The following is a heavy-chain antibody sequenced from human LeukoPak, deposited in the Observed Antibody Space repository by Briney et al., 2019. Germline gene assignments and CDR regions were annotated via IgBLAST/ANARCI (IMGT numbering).Heavy chain of an antibody. Sequence: SETLSLTCPVSGGSNSSHNWNWIRQPPGKGLEWIGDIYNSGSPNYNPSLKSRVTISVDTSKNQFSLKLSSVTAADTAVYYCALTGITGTSRFDDGGEASLVTVSS. CDR1: GGSNSSHN. CDR3: ALTGITGTSRFDD. D-gene: IGHD1-20*01. CDR2: IYNSGSP. V-gene: IGHV4-59*11. J-gene: IGHJ4*01.